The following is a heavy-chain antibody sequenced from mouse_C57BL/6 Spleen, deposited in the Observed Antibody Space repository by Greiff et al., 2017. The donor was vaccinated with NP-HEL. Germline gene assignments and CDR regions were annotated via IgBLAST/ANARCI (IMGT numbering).Heavy chain of an antibody. CDR2: IYWDDDK. Sequence: QVTLKESGPGILQSSQTLSLTCSFSGFSLSTSGMGVSWIRQPSGKGLEWLAHIYWDDDKRYNPSLKSRLTISKDTSRNRVFLKITSVDTADTATYYCARSRGELLRKGYFDYWGQGTTLTVSS. V-gene: IGHV8-12*01. CDR1: GFSLSTSGMG. CDR3: ARSRGELLRKGYFDY. D-gene: IGHD1-1*01. J-gene: IGHJ2*01.